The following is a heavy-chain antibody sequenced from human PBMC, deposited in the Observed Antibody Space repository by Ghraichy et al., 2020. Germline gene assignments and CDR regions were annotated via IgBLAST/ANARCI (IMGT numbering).Heavy chain of an antibody. Sequence: GGSLRLSCAASGFTFSSYAMSWVRQAPGKGLEWVSAITGSGGGTYYADSVKGRLTISRDNSKNTLYLQMNSLRAEDTAVYYCAKGRVGSYLYYYYMDVWGKGTTVTVSS. D-gene: IGHD1-26*01. CDR2: ITGSGGGT. CDR3: AKGRVGSYLYYYYMDV. J-gene: IGHJ6*03. V-gene: IGHV3-23*01. CDR1: GFTFSSYA.